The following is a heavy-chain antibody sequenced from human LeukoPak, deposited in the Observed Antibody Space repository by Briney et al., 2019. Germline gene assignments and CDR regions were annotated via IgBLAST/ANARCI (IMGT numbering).Heavy chain of an antibody. J-gene: IGHJ4*02. V-gene: IGHV1-46*01. CDR1: GFTFSGYY. Sequence: ASLKVSCKASGFTFSGYYIHWVRQAPGQGLEWTGIINPNGGSTRYAQKFQGRVTMTRDMSTSTIYMELSSLRSEDTALFYCVRARCSGGSCYFFDSWGQGTLVTVSS. CDR2: INPNGGST. CDR3: VRARCSGGSCYFFDS. D-gene: IGHD2-15*01.